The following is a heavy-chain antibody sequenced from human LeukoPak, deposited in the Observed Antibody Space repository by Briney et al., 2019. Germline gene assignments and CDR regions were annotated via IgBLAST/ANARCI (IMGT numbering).Heavy chain of an antibody. J-gene: IGHJ6*03. CDR1: GGSISSSSYY. CDR3: ARVTFGSGSYFSYYYMDV. CDR2: IYYSGST. Sequence: PSETLSLTCTVSGGSISSSSYYWGWIRQPPGKGLEWIGSIYYSGSTYYNPSLKSRVTISVDTSKNQFSLKLSSVTAADTAVYYCARVTFGSGSYFSYYYMDVWAKGPRSPSP. V-gene: IGHV4-39*01. D-gene: IGHD3-10*01.